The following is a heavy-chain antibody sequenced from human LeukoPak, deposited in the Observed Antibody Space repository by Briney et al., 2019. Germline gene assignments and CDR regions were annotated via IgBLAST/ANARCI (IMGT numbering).Heavy chain of an antibody. CDR1: GFTFSSYE. D-gene: IGHD3-16*01. CDR2: ISSSDSTI. CDR3: ARGKFDFDY. Sequence: GGSLRLSCAASGFTFSSYEMHWVRQAPGKGLEWVSYISSSDSTIYYADSVKGRFTISRDNAKNSLYLQMNSLRVEDTAVYYCARGKFDFDYWGQGTLVTVSS. J-gene: IGHJ4*02. V-gene: IGHV3-48*03.